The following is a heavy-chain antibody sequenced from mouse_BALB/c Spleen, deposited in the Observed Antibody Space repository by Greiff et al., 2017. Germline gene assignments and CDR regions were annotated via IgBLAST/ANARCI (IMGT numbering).Heavy chain of an antibody. CDR1: GFNIKDTY. V-gene: IGHV14-3*02. CDR2: IDPANGNT. J-gene: IGHJ1*01. D-gene: IGHD1-1*01. CDR3: ARQNYYGSSGYFDV. Sequence: EVKLMESGAELVKPGASVKLSCTASGFNIKDTYMHWVKQRPEQGLEWIGRIDPANGNTKYDPKFQGKATITADTSSNTAYLQLSSLTSEDTAVYYCARQNYYGSSGYFDVWGAGTTVTVSS.